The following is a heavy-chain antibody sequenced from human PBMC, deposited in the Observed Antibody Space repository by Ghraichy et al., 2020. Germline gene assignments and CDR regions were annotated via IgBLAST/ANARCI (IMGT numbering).Heavy chain of an antibody. CDR1: GYTFTGYY. CDR2: INPNSGGT. V-gene: IGHV1-2*04. J-gene: IGHJ4*02. Sequence: ASVKVSCKASGYTFTGYYMHWVRQAPGQGLEWMGWINPNSGGTNYAQKFQGWVTMTRDTSISTAYMELSRLRSDDTAVYYCARSGSYYAPDDYWGQGTLVTVSS. D-gene: IGHD1-26*01. CDR3: ARSGSYYAPDDY.